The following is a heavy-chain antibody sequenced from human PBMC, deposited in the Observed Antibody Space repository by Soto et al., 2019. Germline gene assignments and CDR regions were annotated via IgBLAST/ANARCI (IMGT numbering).Heavy chain of an antibody. Sequence: GGSLRLSCAASGFTFSSYAMSWVRQAPGKGLEWVSAISGSGGSTYYADSVKGRFTISRDNSKNTLYLQMNSLRAEDTAVYYCAKDRGYYDSSFGPGYYYYGMDVWGQGTTVTVSS. V-gene: IGHV3-23*01. J-gene: IGHJ6*02. CDR3: AKDRGYYDSSFGPGYYYYGMDV. CDR1: GFTFSSYA. CDR2: ISGSGGST. D-gene: IGHD3-22*01.